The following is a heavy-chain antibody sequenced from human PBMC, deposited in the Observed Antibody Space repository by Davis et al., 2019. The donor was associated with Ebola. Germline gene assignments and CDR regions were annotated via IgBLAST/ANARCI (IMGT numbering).Heavy chain of an antibody. CDR2: ISPYNGDT. D-gene: IGHD2-2*01. V-gene: IGHV1-18*01. CDR3: ALSLGYCSRTNCFSWFDP. J-gene: IGHJ5*02. Sequence: AASVKVSCKTSGYSFTSYGISWVRQAPGRGLEWLGWISPYNGDTSYSQRVQGRVSLTTDTSTSTVYMELRSLTSDDTAMYYCALSLGYCSRTNCFSWFDPWGQGTLVTVSP. CDR1: GYSFTSYG.